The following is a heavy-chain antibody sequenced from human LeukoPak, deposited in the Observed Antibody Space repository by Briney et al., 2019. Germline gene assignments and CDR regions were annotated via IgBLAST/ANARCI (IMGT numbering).Heavy chain of an antibody. J-gene: IGHJ4*02. Sequence: GGSLRLSCAASGFTFSSYWMHWVRQAPGKGLVWVSRINSDGSSTSYADSVKGRFTISRDNAKNTLYLQMNSLRAEDTAVYYCARAYCGGDCYDDYWGQGTLVTVSS. CDR1: GFTFSSYW. D-gene: IGHD2-21*02. CDR2: INSDGSST. V-gene: IGHV3-74*01. CDR3: ARAYCGGDCYDDY.